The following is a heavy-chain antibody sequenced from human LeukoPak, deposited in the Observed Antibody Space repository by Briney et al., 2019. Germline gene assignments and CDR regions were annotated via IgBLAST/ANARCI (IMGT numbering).Heavy chain of an antibody. V-gene: IGHV1-46*01. CDR1: GYSFTSNY. Sequence: ASVKVSCKASGYSFTSNYIHWVRQAPGQGLEWMGMIYPRDGSTSYAQKFQGRVTITRDTSASTAYMELSSLRSEDTAVYYCARVVKWNCSGGSCYGTSTPFDYWGQGTLVTVSS. D-gene: IGHD2-15*01. CDR2: IYPRDGST. J-gene: IGHJ4*02. CDR3: ARVVKWNCSGGSCYGTSTPFDY.